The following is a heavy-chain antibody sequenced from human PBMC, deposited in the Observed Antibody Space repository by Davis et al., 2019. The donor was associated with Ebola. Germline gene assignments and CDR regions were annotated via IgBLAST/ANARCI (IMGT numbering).Heavy chain of an antibody. CDR2: ISYDGSNK. CDR1: GFTFSSYG. J-gene: IGHJ6*02. Sequence: GESLKISCAASGFTFSSYGMHWVRQAPGKGLEWVAVISYDGSNKYYADSVKGRFTISRDNSKNTLYLQMNSLRAEDTAVYYCATRILGKDPRQNRYYYYGMDVWGQGTTVTVSS. CDR3: ATRILGKDPRQNRYYYYGMDV. V-gene: IGHV3-30*03. D-gene: IGHD3-3*01.